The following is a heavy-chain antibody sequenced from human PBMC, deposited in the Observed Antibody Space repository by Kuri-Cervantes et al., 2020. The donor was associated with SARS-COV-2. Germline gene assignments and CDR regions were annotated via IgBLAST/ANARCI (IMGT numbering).Heavy chain of an antibody. J-gene: IGHJ3*02. CDR1: GFTFSDYY. V-gene: IGHV3-30*18. CDR2: ISYDGSNK. Sequence: GGSLRLSCAASGFTFSDYYMSWIRQAPGKGLEWVAVISYDGSNKYYADSVKGRFTISRDNSKNTLYLQMNSLRAEDTAVYYCANPGRNDAFDIWGQGTMVTVSS. D-gene: IGHD2-8*02. CDR3: ANPGRNDAFDI.